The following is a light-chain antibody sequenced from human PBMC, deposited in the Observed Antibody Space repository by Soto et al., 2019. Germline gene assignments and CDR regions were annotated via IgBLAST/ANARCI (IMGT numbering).Light chain of an antibody. CDR2: DII. CDR3: VSFTTSRSYV. Sequence: QSVLTQPASVSGSPGQSITISCTGTRSDVGAYIFVSWYQQHPGKAPKLMIYDIINRPSGVSNRFSGSKSGNTASLTISGRQAEDEADYYCVSFTTSRSYVFGTGTKLTVL. V-gene: IGLV2-14*03. CDR1: RSDVGAYIF. J-gene: IGLJ1*01.